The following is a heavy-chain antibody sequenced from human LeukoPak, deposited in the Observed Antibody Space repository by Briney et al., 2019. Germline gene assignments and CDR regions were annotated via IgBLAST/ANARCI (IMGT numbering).Heavy chain of an antibody. V-gene: IGHV4-39*07. CDR1: GGSISSSDYY. CDR2: IYHSGST. D-gene: IGHD5-12*01. Sequence: SETLSLTCTVSGGSISSSDYYWGWIRQPPGRGLEWIGEIYHSGSTNYNPSLKSRVTISVDKSKNQFSLKLSSVTAADTAVYYCARGKDRAVGYSGYDVNRPELWLRTKAFDYWGQGTLVTVSS. J-gene: IGHJ4*02. CDR3: ARGKDRAVGYSGYDVNRPELWLRTKAFDY.